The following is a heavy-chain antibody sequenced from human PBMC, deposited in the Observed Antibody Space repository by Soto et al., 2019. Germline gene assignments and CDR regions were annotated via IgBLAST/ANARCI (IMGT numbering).Heavy chain of an antibody. CDR2: IYYSGST. V-gene: IGHV4-61*01. CDR3: ARVEMATITLDY. Sequence: SETLSLTCTVSGGSVSSGSYYWSWIRQPPGKGLEWIGYIYYSGSTNYNPSLKSRVTISVDRSKNQFSLKLSSVTAADTAVYYCARVEMATITLDYWGQGTMVTVSS. D-gene: IGHD5-12*01. J-gene: IGHJ4*02. CDR1: GGSVSSGSYY.